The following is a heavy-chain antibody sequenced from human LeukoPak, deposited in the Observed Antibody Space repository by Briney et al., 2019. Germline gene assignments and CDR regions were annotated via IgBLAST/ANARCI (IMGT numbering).Heavy chain of an antibody. V-gene: IGHV3-48*01. CDR2: IGIGSSTI. CDR3: ARDFNRAFDY. Sequence: GGSLRLSCAASGFIFSSYSMNWVRQAPGKGLEWASYIGIGSSTISYADSVKGRFTISRDNAKNSLSLQMNSLRAEDTAVYYCARDFNRAFDYWGQGALVTASS. CDR1: GFIFSSYS. D-gene: IGHD1-14*01. J-gene: IGHJ4*02.